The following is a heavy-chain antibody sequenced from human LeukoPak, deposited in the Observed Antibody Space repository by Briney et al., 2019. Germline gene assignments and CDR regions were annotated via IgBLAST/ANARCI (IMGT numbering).Heavy chain of an antibody. Sequence: PGGSLRLSCAASGFIFSSYGMHWVRQAPGKGLEWMAVISYDGSNKYYADSVRGRFTISRDNSKNTLYLQTDNLRSEDTAVYYCAKEQTWTTVVTPFEQWGQGTLVIVSS. CDR1: GFIFSSYG. CDR2: ISYDGSNK. D-gene: IGHD4-23*01. V-gene: IGHV3-30*18. CDR3: AKEQTWTTVVTPFEQ. J-gene: IGHJ4*02.